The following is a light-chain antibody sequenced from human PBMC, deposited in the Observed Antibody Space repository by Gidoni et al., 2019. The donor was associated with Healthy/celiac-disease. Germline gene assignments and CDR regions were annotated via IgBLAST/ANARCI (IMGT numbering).Light chain of an antibody. J-gene: IGKJ2*01. Sequence: DIQMTQSPSTLSASVGDRVPITCRASQSISSWLAWYQQKPGKAPKLLIYDASSLESGVPSRFSGSGSGTEFTLTISSLQPDDFATYYCQQYNSYSPYTFXQXTKLEIK. CDR2: DAS. CDR1: QSISSW. CDR3: QQYNSYSPYT. V-gene: IGKV1-5*01.